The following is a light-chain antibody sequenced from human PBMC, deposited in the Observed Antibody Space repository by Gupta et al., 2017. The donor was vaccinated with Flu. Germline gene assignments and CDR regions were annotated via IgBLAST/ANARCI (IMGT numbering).Light chain of an antibody. J-gene: IGKJ4*01. Sequence: QISRSPSSLSASVGDRVTITCPASQDISNYLNWYQQKPGKAPKRLINEASNLQTGVPSRFRGSGSGTEFTLTISSLQPEDFATYYCQQHNAYPLTFGGGTRVDVK. CDR3: QQHNAYPLT. CDR1: QDISNY. V-gene: IGKV1-33*01. CDR2: EAS.